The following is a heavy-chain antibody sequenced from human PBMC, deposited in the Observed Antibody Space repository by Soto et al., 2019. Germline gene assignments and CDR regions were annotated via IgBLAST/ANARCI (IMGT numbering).Heavy chain of an antibody. J-gene: IGHJ3*02. V-gene: IGHV3-74*01. CDR2: INSGGSST. D-gene: IGHD2-2*02. CDR1: GFTFSSYW. Sequence: GGSLRLSCAASGFTFSSYWMHWVRQAPGKGLVWVSSINSGGSSTYYADSVKGRFTISRDNSKNTLYLQMNSLRAEDTAVYYCARDCSTGTSRYKAGAFDIWGQGTMVTVSS. CDR3: ARDCSTGTSRYKAGAFDI.